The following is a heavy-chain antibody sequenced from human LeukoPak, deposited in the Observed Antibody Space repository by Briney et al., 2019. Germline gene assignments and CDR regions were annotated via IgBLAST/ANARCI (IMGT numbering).Heavy chain of an antibody. V-gene: IGHV3-48*01. CDR1: GFTFSSYS. D-gene: IGHD3-10*01. Sequence: GGSLRLSCAASGFTFSSYSMNWVRQAPGKGLEWVSYISSSSSTIYYADSVKGRFTISRDNAKNSLYLQMNSLRAEDTAVYYCARGRLWFREPPYDYWGQGTLVTVSS. J-gene: IGHJ4*02. CDR2: ISSSSSTI. CDR3: ARGRLWFREPPYDY.